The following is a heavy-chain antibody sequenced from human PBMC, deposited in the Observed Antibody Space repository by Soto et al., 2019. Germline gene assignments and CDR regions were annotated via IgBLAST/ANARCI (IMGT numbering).Heavy chain of an antibody. Sequence: QVQLVQSGAEVKKPGASVKVSCKASGYTFSSYGISWVRQAPGQGLEWMGWISANNGNINYAQKAQGRGTMTTDTDTSTAYMELRSLRSDDTAMYYCARGRPGAPFDNWGQGTPVTVSS. D-gene: IGHD1-26*01. J-gene: IGHJ4*02. V-gene: IGHV1-18*01. CDR2: ISANNGNI. CDR3: ARGRPGAPFDN. CDR1: GYTFSSYG.